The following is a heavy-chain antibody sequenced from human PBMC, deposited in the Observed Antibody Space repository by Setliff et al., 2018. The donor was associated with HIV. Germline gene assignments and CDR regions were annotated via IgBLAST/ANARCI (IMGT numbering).Heavy chain of an antibody. CDR3: ARGNDSVWGSFRSPLKYFFDF. J-gene: IGHJ4*02. CDR2: IYYSGSS. CDR1: GGSISSSTFY. Sequence: SETLSLTCALSGGSISSSTFYWGSIRQPPGKGLEWIGNIYYSGSSYYNPSLKSRVTITVDTSKNQFSLRLTSVTAADTAVYFCARGNDSVWGSFRSPLKYFFDFWGQGTLVTVSS. V-gene: IGHV4-39*01. D-gene: IGHD3-16*02.